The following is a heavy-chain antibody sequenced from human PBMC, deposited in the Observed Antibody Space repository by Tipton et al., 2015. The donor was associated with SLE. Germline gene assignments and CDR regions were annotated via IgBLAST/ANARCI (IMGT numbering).Heavy chain of an antibody. Sequence: TLSLTCTVSGGSISSYYWSWTRQPAGKGLEWIGRIYTSGSTNYNPPLKRRVTMSVDTSKNQFSLKLSSVTAADTAVYYCARDGTVTGDGMDVWGQGTTVTVSS. CDR1: GGSISSYY. V-gene: IGHV4-4*07. D-gene: IGHD4-17*01. CDR2: IYTSGST. CDR3: ARDGTVTGDGMDV. J-gene: IGHJ6*02.